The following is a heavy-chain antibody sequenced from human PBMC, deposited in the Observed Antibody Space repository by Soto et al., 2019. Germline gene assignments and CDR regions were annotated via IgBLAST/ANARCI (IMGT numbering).Heavy chain of an antibody. D-gene: IGHD6-19*01. CDR3: ARTSSGWYSHFDY. J-gene: IGHJ4*02. V-gene: IGHV1-2*02. CDR2: INPNSGGT. Sequence: SVKVSCKASGYTFTGYYMHWVRQAPGQGLEWMGWINPNSGGTNYAQKFQGRVTMTRDTSISTAYMELSRLRSDDTAVYYCARTSSGWYSHFDYWGQGTPVTVSS. CDR1: GYTFTGYY.